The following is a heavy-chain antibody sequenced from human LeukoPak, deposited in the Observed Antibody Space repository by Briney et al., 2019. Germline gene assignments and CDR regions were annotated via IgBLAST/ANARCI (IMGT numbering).Heavy chain of an antibody. CDR2: ISGSGGST. CDR3: AKINVENADYFDY. V-gene: IGHV3-23*01. D-gene: IGHD5-24*01. CDR1: GFTFSSYA. J-gene: IGHJ4*02. Sequence: GGSLRLSCAASGFTFSSYAMSWVHQAPGKGLEWVSTISGSGGSTYYADSVKGRFTISRDNSKNTLYLQMNSLRAEDTAVYYCAKINVENADYFDYWGQGTLVTVSS.